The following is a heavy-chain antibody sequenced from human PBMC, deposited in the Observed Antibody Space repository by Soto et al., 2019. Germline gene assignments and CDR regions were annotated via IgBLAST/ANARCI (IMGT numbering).Heavy chain of an antibody. V-gene: IGHV1-46*01. J-gene: IGHJ6*02. CDR1: GYTFTSYY. CDR3: ARVMVRGSRGMDV. CDR2: INPSGGST. D-gene: IGHD3-10*01. Sequence: GASVKVSFKASGYTFTSYYMHWVGQAPGQGLGGMGIINPSGGSTSYAQKFQGRVTTTRDTSTSTVYMELSGLRSEDTAVYYCARVMVRGSRGMDVWGQGTTVTVSS.